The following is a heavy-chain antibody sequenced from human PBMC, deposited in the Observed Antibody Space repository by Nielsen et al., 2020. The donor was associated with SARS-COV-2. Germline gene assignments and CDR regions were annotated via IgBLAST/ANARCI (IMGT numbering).Heavy chain of an antibody. CDR3: ARDHAPSGYTYVPFDY. CDR1: GFTFTTYV. V-gene: IGHV3-33*01. J-gene: IGHJ4*02. CDR2: IWSDGSFK. Sequence: GESLKISCAASGFTFTTYVMHWVRQAPGKGLQWVAVIWSDGSFKYHENSVKGRFTISRDNSKNTLYLQMNSLRAEDTAVYYCARDHAPSGYTYVPFDYWGQGTLVTVSS. D-gene: IGHD5-18*01.